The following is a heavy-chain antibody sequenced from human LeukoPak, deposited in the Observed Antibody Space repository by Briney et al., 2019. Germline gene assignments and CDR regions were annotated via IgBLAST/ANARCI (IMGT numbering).Heavy chain of an antibody. J-gene: IGHJ4*02. CDR2: IYYSGST. D-gene: IGHD2-8*01. Sequence: PSGTLSLTCAVSGGSISSSNWWSWVRQPPGKGLEWIGYIYYSGSTNYNPSLKGRVTISVDTSKNQFSLKLSSVTAADTAVYYCAREFVLTRLKVFRGGFDYWGQGTLVTVSS. CDR3: AREFVLTRLKVFRGGFDY. CDR1: GGSISSSNW. V-gene: IGHV4-4*02.